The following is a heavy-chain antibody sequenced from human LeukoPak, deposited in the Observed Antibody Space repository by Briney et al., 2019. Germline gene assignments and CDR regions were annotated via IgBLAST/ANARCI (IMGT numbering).Heavy chain of an antibody. CDR3: ATRTPPTRGNDFWSGYIFWDLDI. D-gene: IGHD3-3*01. CDR1: GFTFSSHG. J-gene: IGHJ3*02. Sequence: GGSLRLSCAASGFTFSSHGMNWVRQAPGKGLEWISAITSSSSYTFYADSVKGRFTISRDNSKNTLYLQMNSLRAEDTAVYYCATRTPPTRGNDFWSGYIFWDLDIWGQGTMVTVSS. CDR2: ITSSSSYT. V-gene: IGHV3-21*01.